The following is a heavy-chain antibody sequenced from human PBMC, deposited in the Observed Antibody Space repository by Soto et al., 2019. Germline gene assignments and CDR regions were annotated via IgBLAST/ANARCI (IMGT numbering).Heavy chain of an antibody. CDR1: GYTFTVYY. CDR3: ARGGAAPRYWYFDL. D-gene: IGHD6-6*01. J-gene: IGHJ2*01. Sequence: ASVKVSCKASGYTFTVYYMHWVRQAPGQGLEWMGWINPKSGGTMYPQKFQGRVTMTWDTSISTAYMALTRLRSEDTAVYYCARGGAAPRYWYFDLWGRGTLVTVSS. V-gene: IGHV1-2*02. CDR2: INPKSGGT.